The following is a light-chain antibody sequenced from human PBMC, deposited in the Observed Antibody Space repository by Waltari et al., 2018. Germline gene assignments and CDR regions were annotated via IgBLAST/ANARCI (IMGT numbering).Light chain of an antibody. CDR2: EGS. CDR1: SSGVGTYNL. Sequence: QSALTQPASVSGSPGQSITISCTGTSSGVGTYNLVSWYQQHPGKAPKLMIYEGSKRPLGVSNRFSGSKSGNTASLTISGRQAEDEADYYCCSYAGAVFGGGTKLTIL. J-gene: IGLJ3*02. V-gene: IGLV2-23*01. CDR3: CSYAGAV.